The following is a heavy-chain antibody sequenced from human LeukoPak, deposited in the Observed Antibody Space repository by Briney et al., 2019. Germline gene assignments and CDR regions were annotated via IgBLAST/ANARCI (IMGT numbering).Heavy chain of an antibody. CDR2: IRYDGSNK. CDR1: GFTFSSYG. Sequence: GGSLRLSCAASGFTFSSYGMHWVRQAPGKGLEWVAFIRYDGSNKYYADSVKGRFTISRDNSKNTLYLQMNSLRAEDTAVYYCAKGPLERYFDRLSYFDYWGQGTLVTVSS. D-gene: IGHD3-9*01. V-gene: IGHV3-30*02. CDR3: AKGPLERYFDRLSYFDY. J-gene: IGHJ4*02.